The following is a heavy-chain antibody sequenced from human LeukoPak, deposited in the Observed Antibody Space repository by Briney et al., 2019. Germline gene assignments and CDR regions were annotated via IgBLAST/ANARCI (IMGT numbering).Heavy chain of an antibody. V-gene: IGHV3-33*01. CDR1: GFTFSSYG. Sequence: GSLRLSCAASGFTFSSYGMHWVRQAPGKGLEWVAVIWYDGSNKYYADSVKGRFTISRDNSKNTLYLQMNSLRAEDTAVYYCARARLDTVTLPDFDYWGQGTLVTVSS. CDR3: ARARLDTVTLPDFDY. CDR2: IWYDGSNK. J-gene: IGHJ4*02. D-gene: IGHD4-17*01.